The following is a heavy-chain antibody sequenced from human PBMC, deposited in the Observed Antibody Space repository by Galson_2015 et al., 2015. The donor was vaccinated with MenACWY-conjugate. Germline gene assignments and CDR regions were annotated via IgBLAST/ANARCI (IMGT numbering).Heavy chain of an antibody. J-gene: IGHJ3*02. CDR2: IYYSGST. Sequence: ETLSLTCTVSGGSISSYYWSWIRQPPGKGLEWIGYIYYSGSTNYNPSLKSRVTISVDTSKNQFSLKLSSVTAADTAVYYCARRLWSYYDSSGYYSVDAFDIWGQGTMVTVSS. CDR1: GGSISSYY. V-gene: IGHV4-59*08. D-gene: IGHD3-22*01. CDR3: ARRLWSYYDSSGYYSVDAFDI.